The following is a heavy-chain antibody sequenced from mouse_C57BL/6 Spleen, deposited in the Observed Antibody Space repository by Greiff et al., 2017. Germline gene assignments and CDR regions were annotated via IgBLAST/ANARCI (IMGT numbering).Heavy chain of an antibody. CDR2: ISNGGGST. D-gene: IGHD1-1*01. J-gene: IGHJ1*03. CDR3: ARQSSHWYFDV. Sequence: DVKLVESGGGLVQPGGSLKLSCAASGFTFSDYYMYWVRQTPEKRLEWVAYISNGGGSTYYPDTVKGRFTISRDNAKNTLYLQMSRLKSEDTAMYYCARQSSHWYFDVWGTGTTVTVSS. V-gene: IGHV5-12*01. CDR1: GFTFSDYY.